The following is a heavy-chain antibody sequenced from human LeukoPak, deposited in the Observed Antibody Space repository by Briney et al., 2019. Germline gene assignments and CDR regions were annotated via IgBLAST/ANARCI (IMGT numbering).Heavy chain of an antibody. CDR3: ASLLYCSSTSCYLDDYYGMDV. Sequence: GGSLRLSCAASGFTFSDHYMDWVRLAPGKGLEWVGRTRNKANSYTTEYAASVKGRFTISRDDSKNSLYLQMNSLRTEDTAVYYCASLLYCSSTSCYLDDYYGMDVWGQGTTVTVSS. D-gene: IGHD2-2*01. J-gene: IGHJ6*02. CDR1: GFTFSDHY. V-gene: IGHV3-72*01. CDR2: TRNKANSYTT.